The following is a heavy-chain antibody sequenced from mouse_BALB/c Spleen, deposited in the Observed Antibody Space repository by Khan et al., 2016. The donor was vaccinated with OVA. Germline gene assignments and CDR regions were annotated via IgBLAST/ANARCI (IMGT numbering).Heavy chain of an antibody. D-gene: IGHD1-1*01. V-gene: IGHV1-77*01. CDR3: ASSGCGRLGY. J-gene: IGHJ2*02. Sequence: QVQLKQSGPVLVKPGASVKMSCKASGYTFTDYIINWVRQRTGQGLEWIGQIYPGSGSTYYNEKFKGKATLTADKSSNNAYMQLRNMTSEASAFYFCASSGCGRLGYWGHGTSLTVSS. CDR1: GYTFTDYI. CDR2: IYPGSGST.